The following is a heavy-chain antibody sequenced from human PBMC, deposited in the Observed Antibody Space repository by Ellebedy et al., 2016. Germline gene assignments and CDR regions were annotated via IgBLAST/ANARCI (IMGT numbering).Heavy chain of an antibody. Sequence: ASVKVSCKASGYTFTSYGISWVRQAPGHGLEWMGWMNPNSGNTGYAQKFQGRVTMTRDTSTSTVYMELSSLRSEDTAVYYWARGGESDDFNPYNWFDPWGQGTLVTVSS. D-gene: IGHD3-16*01. CDR2: MNPNSGNT. CDR3: ARGGESDDFNPYNWFDP. CDR1: GYTFTSYG. V-gene: IGHV1-8*02. J-gene: IGHJ5*02.